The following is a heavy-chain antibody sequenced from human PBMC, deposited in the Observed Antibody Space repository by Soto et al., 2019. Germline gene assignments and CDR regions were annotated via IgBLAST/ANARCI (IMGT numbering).Heavy chain of an antibody. CDR3: ARRPPNTSVATDTR. CDR1: GYTFTSYD. J-gene: IGHJ4*02. V-gene: IGHV1-8*01. Sequence: ASVKVSCKASGYTFTSYDINWVRQATGQGLEWMGWMNPNSGNTGYAQKFQGRVTMPRYNSINTAYMELSSLRSEDTAVYYCARRPPNTSVATDTRWGQGTLVTVSS. D-gene: IGHD2-15*01. CDR2: MNPNSGNT.